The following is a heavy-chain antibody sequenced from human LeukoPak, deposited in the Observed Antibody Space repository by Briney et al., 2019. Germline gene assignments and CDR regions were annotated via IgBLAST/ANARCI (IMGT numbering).Heavy chain of an antibody. CDR3: ARVKGSRPLRKFDY. J-gene: IGHJ4*02. CDR2: ISSSSSYI. V-gene: IGHV3-21*01. D-gene: IGHD6-13*01. Sequence: PGGSLRLSCAASGFTFSSYSMNWVRQAPGKGLEWVSSISSSSSYIYYADSVKGRFTISRDNAKNSLYLQMNSLRAEDTAVYYCARVKGSRPLRKFDYWGQGPLVTVSS. CDR1: GFTFSSYS.